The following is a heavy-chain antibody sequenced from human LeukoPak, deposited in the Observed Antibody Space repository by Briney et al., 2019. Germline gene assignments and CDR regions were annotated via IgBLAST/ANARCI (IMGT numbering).Heavy chain of an antibody. CDR3: ARTGSISRNLFHP. V-gene: IGHV4-59*01. CDR1: GDSISSYY. D-gene: IGHD3-9*01. Sequence: SETLSLTCTVSGDSISSYYWSWIRQPPGKGLEWIGYIYYSGSTNYNPSLKSRVTMSVDTSKNQFSLKLSSVTAADTAVYYCARTGSISRNLFHPWGQGTLVTVSS. J-gene: IGHJ5*02. CDR2: IYYSGST.